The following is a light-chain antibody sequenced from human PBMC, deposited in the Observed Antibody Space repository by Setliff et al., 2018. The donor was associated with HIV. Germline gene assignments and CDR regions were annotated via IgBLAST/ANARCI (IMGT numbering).Light chain of an antibody. J-gene: IGLJ2*01. CDR2: DVS. V-gene: IGLV2-14*01. CDR1: SSDVGVYNY. Sequence: QSALTQPASVSGSPGQSITISCTGTSSDVGVYNYVSWYQQHPGKAPKLMIYDVSKRPSGVSNRFSGSKSGNTASLTISGLQSEDEADYYCTSYTSYSSVVFCGGTKVTVL. CDR3: TSYTSYSSVV.